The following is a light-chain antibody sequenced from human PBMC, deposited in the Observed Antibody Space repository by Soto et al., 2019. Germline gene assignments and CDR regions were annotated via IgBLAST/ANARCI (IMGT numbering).Light chain of an antibody. Sequence: QSALTQPASVSGSPGQSITISCTGTSSEVGSYNLVSWYQQHPGKAPKLMIYEGSKRPSGVSNRCSGSKSGNTASLTISGLQAEDEADYYCCSYAGSSTLVFGGGTKLTVL. CDR1: SSEVGSYNL. CDR2: EGS. CDR3: CSYAGSSTLV. V-gene: IGLV2-23*01. J-gene: IGLJ2*01.